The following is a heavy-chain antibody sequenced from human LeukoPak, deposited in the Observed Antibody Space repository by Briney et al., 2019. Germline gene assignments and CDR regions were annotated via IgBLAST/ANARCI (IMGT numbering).Heavy chain of an antibody. D-gene: IGHD3/OR15-3a*01. CDR3: ARQGGGLVIDY. J-gene: IGHJ4*02. Sequence: PSETLSLTCAVSGYSISSGYFWGWIRQPPGKGLEWIGTIYHSGTTYYNPSLKSRATTSADTSKNEFSLKLSSVTAADTAVYYCARQGGGLVIDYWGQGTLVTVSS. CDR2: IYHSGTT. CDR1: GYSISSGYF. V-gene: IGHV4-38-2*01.